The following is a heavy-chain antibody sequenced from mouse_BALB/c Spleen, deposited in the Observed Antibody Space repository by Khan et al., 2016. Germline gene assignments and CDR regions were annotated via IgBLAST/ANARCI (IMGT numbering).Heavy chain of an antibody. Sequence: VQLKESGPGLVKPSQSLSLTCTVTGYSITSDYAWNWIRQFAGNKLEWMGYISYSGNTKYNPSLESRISITRDTSKNQFFLQLNSVTTEDTGTYYCARWVRNTMDYWGQGTSVTVSS. CDR2: ISYSGNT. J-gene: IGHJ4*01. CDR1: GYSITSDYA. D-gene: IGHD2-14*01. V-gene: IGHV3-2*02. CDR3: ARWVRNTMDY.